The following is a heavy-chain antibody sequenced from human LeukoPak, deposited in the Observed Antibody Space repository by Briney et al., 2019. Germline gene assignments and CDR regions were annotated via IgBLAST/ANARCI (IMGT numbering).Heavy chain of an antibody. CDR1: GFTFSSYG. V-gene: IGHV3-30*03. Sequence: GGSLRLSCAASGFTFSSYGMHWVRQAPGKGLEWVAVISYDGSNKYYADSVKGRFTISRDNSKNTLYLQMNSLRAEDTAVYYCARPGSATDAFDIWGQGTMVTVSS. CDR2: ISYDGSNK. CDR3: ARPGSATDAFDI. J-gene: IGHJ3*02.